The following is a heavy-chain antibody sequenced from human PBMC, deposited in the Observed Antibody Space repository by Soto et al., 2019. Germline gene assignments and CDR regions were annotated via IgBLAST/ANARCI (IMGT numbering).Heavy chain of an antibody. CDR1: GFTLSDHY. D-gene: IGHD3-10*01. J-gene: IGHJ4*02. CDR3: TKNFCYGIRCYDDY. V-gene: IGHV3-72*01. Sequence: GGSLRLSCAASGFTLSDHYIDWVRQAPGKGLEWVGRTRNKANGYTTEYAASVEGRFTVSRDDSENSVYLQMNSLKTEDTAVYYCTKNFCYGIRCYDDYWGQGTLVTVSS. CDR2: TRNKANGYTT.